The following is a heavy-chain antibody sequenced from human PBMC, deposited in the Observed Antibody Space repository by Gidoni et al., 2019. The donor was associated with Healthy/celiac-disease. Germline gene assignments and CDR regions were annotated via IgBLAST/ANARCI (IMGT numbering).Heavy chain of an antibody. V-gene: IGHV3-30*18. J-gene: IGHJ4*02. CDR1: GFTFSSYG. CDR2: ISHDGSNK. D-gene: IGHD3-3*01. CDR3: AKVGDFYDY. Sequence: QVQLVESGGGVVQPGRSRRLSCAASGFTFSSYGMHWVRQAPGKGLEWVAVISHDGSNKYYADSVKGRFTISRDNSKNTLYLQMNSLRAEDTAVYYCAKVGDFYDYWGQGTLVTVSS.